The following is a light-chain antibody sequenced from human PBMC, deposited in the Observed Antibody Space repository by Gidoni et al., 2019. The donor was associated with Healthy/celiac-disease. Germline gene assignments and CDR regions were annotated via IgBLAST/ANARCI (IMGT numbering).Light chain of an antibody. CDR2: AAS. Sequence: IQMTQSPSSLSASVGDRVTITCRASQSISSYLNWYQQKPGKAPKLLIYAASSLQSGVPSRFSGSGYGTDFTLTISSLQPEDFATYYCQQSYSTLTWTFGQXTKVEIK. CDR1: QSISSY. V-gene: IGKV1-39*01. J-gene: IGKJ1*01. CDR3: QQSYSTLTWT.